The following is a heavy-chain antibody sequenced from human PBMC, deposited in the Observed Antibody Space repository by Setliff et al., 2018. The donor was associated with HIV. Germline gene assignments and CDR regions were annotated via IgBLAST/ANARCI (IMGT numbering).Heavy chain of an antibody. J-gene: IGHJ4*02. CDR1: GFTFSDHY. CDR2: TKNKDNSFTT. V-gene: IGHV3-72*01. D-gene: IGHD2-15*01. Sequence: GGSLRLSCAASGFTFSDHYMDWVRQAPGKGLEWVGRTKNKDNSFTTEYAASVKGRFTISRDNAKNSLSLQMNSLRAEDTAVYYCARGKLYYDIVVVVAASYYCDYWGQGTLVTVSS. CDR3: ARGKLYYDIVVVVAASYYCDY.